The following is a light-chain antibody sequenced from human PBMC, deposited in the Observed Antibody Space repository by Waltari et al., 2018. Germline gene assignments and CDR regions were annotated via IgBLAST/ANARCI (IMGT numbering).Light chain of an antibody. CDR3: QKYVSLPAT. CDR1: QSVSRF. CDR2: DAA. V-gene: IGKV3-20*01. Sequence: EIVLTQSPCTLPLSPGERATRSCRASQSVSRFLAWYQQKPGQAPRRLIYDAATRATGTPDRFSGSGSGTDVSLTISRLEPEDFAVYYCQKYVSLPATFGQGTKVEIK. J-gene: IGKJ1*01.